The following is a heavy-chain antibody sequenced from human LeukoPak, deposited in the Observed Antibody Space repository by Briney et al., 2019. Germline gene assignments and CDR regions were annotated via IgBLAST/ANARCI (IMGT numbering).Heavy chain of an antibody. CDR2: IYYSGST. CDR1: VGSISSYN. V-gene: IGHV4-59*01. J-gene: IGHJ6*02. Sequence: SETLSLTCTVSVGSISSYNGSWIRQPPGKGLEWIGYIYYSGSTNYIPSLKSRVTISVDTSKNQFSLKLSSVTAADTAVYYCARSKRRYRNYYYGMDVWGQGTTVTVSS. CDR3: ARSKRRYRNYYYGMDV. D-gene: IGHD1-14*01.